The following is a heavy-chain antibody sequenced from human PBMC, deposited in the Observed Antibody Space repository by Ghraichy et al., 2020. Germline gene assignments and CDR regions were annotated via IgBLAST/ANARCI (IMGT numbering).Heavy chain of an antibody. Sequence: SLRLSCAASGFTFDDYAIHWVRQAPGKGLEWVSGISWNSGSIGYADSVKGRFTISRDNAKNSLYLQMNSLRAEDTALYYCAKDITIFGVVARPHFDYWGQGTLVTVSS. CDR2: ISWNSGSI. D-gene: IGHD3-3*01. V-gene: IGHV3-9*01. CDR3: AKDITIFGVVARPHFDY. J-gene: IGHJ4*02. CDR1: GFTFDDYA.